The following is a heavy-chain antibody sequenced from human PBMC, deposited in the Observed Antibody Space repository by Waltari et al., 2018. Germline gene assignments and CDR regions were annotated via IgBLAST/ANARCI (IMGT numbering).Heavy chain of an antibody. D-gene: IGHD4-17*01. J-gene: IGHJ4*02. Sequence: EVQLVESGGGLVQPGGSLRLSCAASGFTFSSYSMNWVRQAPGKGLEWVSYISSSSSTIYYADSVKGRFTISRDNAKNSLYLQMNSLRAEDTAVYYCARVKTTVTTRSGYDYWGQGTLVTVSS. CDR1: GFTFSSYS. CDR3: ARVKTTVTTRSGYDY. CDR2: ISSSSSTI. V-gene: IGHV3-48*04.